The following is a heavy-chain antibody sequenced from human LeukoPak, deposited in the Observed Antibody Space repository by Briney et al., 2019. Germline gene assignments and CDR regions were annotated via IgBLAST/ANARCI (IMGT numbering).Heavy chain of an antibody. D-gene: IGHD2-21*02. Sequence: PSETLSLTCTVSGRPISSYHEICIRQPPGKGLEWIGYIYYSGSTNYNPSLKSRVTISVDTSKNQFSLKLSSVTAADTAVYYCARAAYCGGDCYSAYDYWGQGTLVTVSS. CDR2: IYYSGST. V-gene: IGHV4-59*01. CDR3: ARAAYCGGDCYSAYDY. CDR1: GRPISSYH. J-gene: IGHJ4*02.